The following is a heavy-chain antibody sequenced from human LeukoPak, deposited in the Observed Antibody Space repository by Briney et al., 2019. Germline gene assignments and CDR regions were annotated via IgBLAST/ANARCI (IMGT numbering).Heavy chain of an antibody. Sequence: HPGRSLRLSCAASGFTFSSFGMHWVRQDPGKGLEWVSIISYDGINKYFSDSVKGRFTISRDNSKNTLYLQMNSLIREDTAVYYCAKDMDVEAAGFSFDYWGQGTLVTVSS. CDR2: ISYDGINK. J-gene: IGHJ4*02. D-gene: IGHD6-13*01. CDR1: GFTFSSFG. CDR3: AKDMDVEAAGFSFDY. V-gene: IGHV3-30*18.